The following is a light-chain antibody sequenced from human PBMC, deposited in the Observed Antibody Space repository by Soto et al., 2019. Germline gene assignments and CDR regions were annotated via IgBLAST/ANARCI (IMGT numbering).Light chain of an antibody. CDR3: QQYYSTPRT. V-gene: IGKV4-1*01. J-gene: IGKJ2*01. CDR1: QSVIHTSNNKSY. Sequence: DIVMIQSPDSLAVSLGERATINCKSSQSVIHTSNNKSYLAWYQQKPGQPPELLLYWASARESGVPDRFSGSGSGTDFTLTISSLQAADVAVYYCQQYYSTPRTFGQGTKVDI. CDR2: WAS.